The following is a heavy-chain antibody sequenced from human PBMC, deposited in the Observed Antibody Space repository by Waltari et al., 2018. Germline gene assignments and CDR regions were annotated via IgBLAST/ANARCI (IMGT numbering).Heavy chain of an antibody. V-gene: IGHV4-34*01. Sequence: QVQLQQWGAGLLKPSETLSLTCAVYGGSFSGYYWSWIRQPPGKGLEWIGEINHSGSTNYNPSLKSRVTISVDTSKNQFSLKLSSVTAADTAGYYCARLYYYDSSGPKWGQGTLVTVSS. D-gene: IGHD3-22*01. CDR1: GGSFSGYY. J-gene: IGHJ4*02. CDR2: INHSGST. CDR3: ARLYYYDSSGPK.